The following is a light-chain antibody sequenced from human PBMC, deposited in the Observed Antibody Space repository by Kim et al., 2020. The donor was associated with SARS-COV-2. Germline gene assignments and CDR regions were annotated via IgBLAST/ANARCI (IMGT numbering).Light chain of an antibody. V-gene: IGLV6-57*03. Sequence: GQTVTISCTRTGGSIASDYVQWYQQRPGSAPTTVIYQDKQRPSGVPDRFSGSFDTSSNSASLTISGLKTEDEADYYCQSYDRTNVVFGGGTQLTVL. CDR2: QDK. J-gene: IGLJ3*02. CDR1: GGSIASDY. CDR3: QSYDRTNVV.